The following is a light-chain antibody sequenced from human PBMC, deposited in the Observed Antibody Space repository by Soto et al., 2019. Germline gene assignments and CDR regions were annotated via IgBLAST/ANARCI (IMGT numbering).Light chain of an antibody. J-gene: IGKJ2*01. CDR3: QQFDSSRIYS. CDR2: ATS. Sequence: IVLTQSPGTLSLSPRERATLSCRASQSVNSGYLAWYQQKPGQAPGLLIYATSIRTTDFTDRFSGSGSGTDFTLTISGVEPEDSAVYYCHCQQFDSSRIYSFGQGTKLEIK. V-gene: IGKV3-20*01. CDR1: QSVNSGY.